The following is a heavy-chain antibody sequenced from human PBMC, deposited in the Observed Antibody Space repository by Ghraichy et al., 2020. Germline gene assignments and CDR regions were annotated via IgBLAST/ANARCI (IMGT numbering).Heavy chain of an antibody. D-gene: IGHD6-13*01. Sequence: GGSLRLSCAASGFTFSSYAMHWVRQAPGKGLEWVAVISYDGSNKYYADSVKGRFTISRDNSKNTLYLQMNSLRAEDTAVYYCARVFIAAAGTGFDYWGQGTLVTVSS. V-gene: IGHV3-30-3*01. CDR1: GFTFSSYA. CDR2: ISYDGSNK. CDR3: ARVFIAAAGTGFDY. J-gene: IGHJ4*02.